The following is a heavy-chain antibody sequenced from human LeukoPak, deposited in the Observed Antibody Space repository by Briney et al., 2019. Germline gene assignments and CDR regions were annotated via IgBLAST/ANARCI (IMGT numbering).Heavy chain of an antibody. V-gene: IGHV3-48*03. CDR3: ARTRGYSYGYLDY. CDR1: GFKFSTYE. D-gene: IGHD5-18*01. J-gene: IGHJ4*02. Sequence: GGSLRLSCAASGFKFSTYEMSWVRQAPGKGLEWASYISSTGSTIYYADSVKGRFTISRDNAENSLDLQMNSLRAEDTAIYYCARTRGYSYGYLDYWGQGILVTGSS. CDR2: ISSTGSTI.